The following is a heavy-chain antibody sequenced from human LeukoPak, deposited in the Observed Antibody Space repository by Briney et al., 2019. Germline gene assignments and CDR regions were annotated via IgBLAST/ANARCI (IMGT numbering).Heavy chain of an antibody. Sequence: GTSLRLSCEASGFNSRNYGMHWVRQAPGKGLEWVAVLSADGSHKQFADSVKDRFDISRDNSKQTLYLQMNGLKSEDTAVYYCAKGGVSDRGSWYGDYFDYWGQGTLVTVSS. CDR1: GFNSRNYG. CDR2: LSADGSHK. D-gene: IGHD6-13*01. J-gene: IGHJ4*02. V-gene: IGHV3-30*18. CDR3: AKGGVSDRGSWYGDYFDY.